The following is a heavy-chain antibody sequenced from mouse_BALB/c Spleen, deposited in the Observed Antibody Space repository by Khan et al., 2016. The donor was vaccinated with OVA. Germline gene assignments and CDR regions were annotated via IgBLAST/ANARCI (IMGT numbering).Heavy chain of an antibody. Sequence: EVQLVESGPGLVKPSQSLSLTCTVTGYSITSNYAWNWIRQFPGNKLEWMGYISYSGSTSYNPSLKSRISITRDTSKNQFFLQLNSVTTEDTATXYCARSNYYGYAMDYWGQGTSVTVSS. V-gene: IGHV3-2*02. J-gene: IGHJ4*01. CDR3: ARSNYYGYAMDY. CDR1: GYSITSNYA. D-gene: IGHD1-1*01. CDR2: ISYSGST.